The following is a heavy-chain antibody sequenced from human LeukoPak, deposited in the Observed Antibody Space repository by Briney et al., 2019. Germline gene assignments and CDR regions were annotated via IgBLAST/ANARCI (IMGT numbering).Heavy chain of an antibody. J-gene: IGHJ4*02. CDR1: GFTFSSYW. V-gene: IGHV3-7*01. Sequence: PGGSLRLSCAASGFTFSSYWMSWVRQAPGKGLEWVANIKQDGSEKYYVDSVNGRFTISRDNAKNSLYLQMNSLRAEDTAVYYCARTSGVVLLDYSDYWGQGTLVTVSS. CDR2: IKQDGSEK. CDR3: ARTSGVVLLDYSDY. D-gene: IGHD2/OR15-2a*01.